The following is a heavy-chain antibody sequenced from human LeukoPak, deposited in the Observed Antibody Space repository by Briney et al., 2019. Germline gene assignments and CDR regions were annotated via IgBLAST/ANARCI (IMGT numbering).Heavy chain of an antibody. V-gene: IGHV3-74*01. CDR1: GFTFSSYW. J-gene: IGHJ4*02. CDR3: ARDGIAAANDLNFDY. CDR2: INSDGSST. D-gene: IGHD6-13*01. Sequence: GGSLRLSCAASGFTFSSYWMHWVRHAPGKGLVWVSRINSDGSSTNYADSVEGRFTISRDNAKNTLYLQMNSLRAEDTAVYYCARDGIAAANDLNFDYWGQGTLVTVSS.